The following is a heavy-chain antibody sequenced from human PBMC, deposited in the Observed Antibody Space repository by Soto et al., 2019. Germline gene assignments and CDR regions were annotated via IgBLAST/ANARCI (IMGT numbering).Heavy chain of an antibody. CDR2: ISYDGSNK. CDR3: AKVYLHSHLNDAFDI. D-gene: IGHD2-21*01. J-gene: IGHJ3*02. V-gene: IGHV3-30*18. CDR1: GFTFSSYG. Sequence: GGSLRLSCAASGFTFSSYGMHWVRQAPGKGLEWVAVISYDGSNKYYADSVKGRFTISRDNSKNTLYLQMNSLRAEDTAVYYCAKVYLHSHLNDAFDIWGQGTMVTVSS.